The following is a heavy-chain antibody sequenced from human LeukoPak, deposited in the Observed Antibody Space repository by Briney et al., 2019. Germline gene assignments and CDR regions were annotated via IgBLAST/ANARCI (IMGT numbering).Heavy chain of an antibody. V-gene: IGHV3-7*01. CDR3: ARVIYDYFSGSDYNPGAVVDY. Sequence: GGSLRLSCAASGFTFSTYWMSWYRQAPGKGLEWVANIKKDGGTKYYVDSVKGRFTISRDNAENSLYLQMSSLRAEDTAFYYCARVIYDYFSGSDYNPGAVVDYWGQGTLVTVSS. D-gene: IGHD3-10*01. CDR2: IKKDGGTK. J-gene: IGHJ4*02. CDR1: GFTFSTYW.